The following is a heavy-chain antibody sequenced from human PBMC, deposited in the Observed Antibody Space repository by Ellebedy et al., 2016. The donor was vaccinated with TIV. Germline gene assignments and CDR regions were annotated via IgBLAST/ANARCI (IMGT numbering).Heavy chain of an antibody. CDR2: ISDNGLTT. CDR3: AKDWGSGRHTHDAFDV. Sequence: GGSLRLXCVASKFHFDSYAMNWVRQAAGKAPEWVSGISDNGLTTYYSDSVRGRFAISRDNSRDTVYLQMNSLTAEDTAVYYCAKDWGSGRHTHDAFDVWGQGTVVTVSS. D-gene: IGHD3-10*01. V-gene: IGHV3-23*01. J-gene: IGHJ3*01. CDR1: KFHFDSYA.